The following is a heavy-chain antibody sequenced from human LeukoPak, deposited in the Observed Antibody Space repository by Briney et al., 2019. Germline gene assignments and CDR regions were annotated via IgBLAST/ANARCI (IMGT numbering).Heavy chain of an antibody. J-gene: IGHJ4*02. CDR1: GGTFSSYA. D-gene: IGHD3-16*02. CDR3: AREGPKLDHGGYHKRGLWYFDY. Sequence: SVKVSCKASGGTFSSYAISWVRQAPGQGLEWMGGIIPIFGTANYAQKFQGRVTITADESTSTAYMELSSLRSEDTAVYYCAREGPKLDHGGYHKRGLWYFDYWGQGTLVTVSS. V-gene: IGHV1-69*13. CDR2: IIPIFGTA.